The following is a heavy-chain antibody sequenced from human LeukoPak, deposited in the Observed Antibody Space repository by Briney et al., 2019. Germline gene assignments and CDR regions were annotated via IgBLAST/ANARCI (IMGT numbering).Heavy chain of an antibody. CDR3: AGEGLPYCSSTSCSYYYYYYMDV. CDR1: GYTFTGYY. J-gene: IGHJ6*03. CDR2: INPNSGGT. D-gene: IGHD2-2*01. Sequence: ASVKVSCKASGYTFTGYYMHWVRQAPGQGLEWMGWINPNSGGTNYAQKFQGRVTMTRDTSISTAYMELSRLRSDDTAVYYCAGEGLPYCSSTSCSYYYYYYMDVWGKGTTVTVSS. V-gene: IGHV1-2*02.